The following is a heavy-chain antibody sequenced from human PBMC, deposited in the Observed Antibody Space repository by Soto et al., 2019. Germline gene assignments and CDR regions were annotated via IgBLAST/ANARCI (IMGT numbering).Heavy chain of an antibody. J-gene: IGHJ4*02. CDR1: GGTFSSYT. D-gene: IGHD6-19*01. V-gene: IGHV1-69*02. CDR2: IIPILGIA. CDR3: ASNIAVAGTGFDY. Sequence: QVQLVQSGAEVEKPGSSVKVSCKASGGTFSSYTISWVRQAPGQGLEWMGRIIPILGIANYAQKFQGRVTITADKSTSTAYMELSSLRSEDTAVYYCASNIAVAGTGFDYWGQGTLVTVSS.